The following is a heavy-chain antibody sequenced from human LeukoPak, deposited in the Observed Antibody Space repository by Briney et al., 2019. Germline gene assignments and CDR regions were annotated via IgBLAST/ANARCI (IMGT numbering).Heavy chain of an antibody. CDR3: ARDSIVGAIGWFDP. CDR2: ISSSGSI. Sequence: GGSLRLSCAASGFIVSNIYMSWVRQAPGKGLEWVSSISSSGSIYYADSLKGRISISRDNAKSSLHLQMSSLRADDSAVYYCARDSIVGAIGWFDPWGQGTLVTVSS. CDR1: GFIVSNIY. V-gene: IGHV3-69-1*01. J-gene: IGHJ5*02. D-gene: IGHD1-26*01.